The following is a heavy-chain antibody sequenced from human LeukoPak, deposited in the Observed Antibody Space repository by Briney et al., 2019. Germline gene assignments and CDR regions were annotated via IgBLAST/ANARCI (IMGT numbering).Heavy chain of an antibody. CDR3: ARDIGFGELYYYYGMDV. V-gene: IGHV1-46*01. CDR2: IKPSGGST. J-gene: IGHJ6*02. CDR1: GYTFTTYY. Sequence: ASVKVSCKASGYTFTTYYMHWVRQAPGQGLEWMGIIKPSGGSTTYAQKFQGRVTMTRDTSTSTVYMELSSLRSEDTAVYYCARDIGFGELYYYYGMDVWGQGTTVTVSS. D-gene: IGHD3-10*01.